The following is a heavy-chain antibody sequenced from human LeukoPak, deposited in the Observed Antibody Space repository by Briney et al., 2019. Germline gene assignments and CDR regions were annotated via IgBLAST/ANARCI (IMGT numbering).Heavy chain of an antibody. D-gene: IGHD3-22*01. CDR1: GFIFRGYT. J-gene: IGHJ6*03. CDR2: ISGSSDDI. CDR3: TSYYYDDNYFYYMDV. Sequence: PGGSLRLSCAASGFIFRGYTRNWVRQAPGKGPEWVSSISGSSDDIYYADSVKGRFTSSRENAKKSLYLQMNSLRAEDTAVYYCTSYYYDDNYFYYMDVWGTGTTVTVSS. V-gene: IGHV3-21*01.